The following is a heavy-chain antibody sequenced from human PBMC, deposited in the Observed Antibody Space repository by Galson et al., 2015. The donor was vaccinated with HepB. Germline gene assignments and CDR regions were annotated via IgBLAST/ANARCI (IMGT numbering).Heavy chain of an antibody. J-gene: IGHJ4*02. Sequence: SLRLSCAASGFTFSGSAMHWVRQASGKGLEWVGRIRSKANSHATAYAASVKGRFTISRDDSKNTAYLQMNSLKTEDTAVYYCTRGYCSGGSCSMQDYWGQGTLVTVSS. V-gene: IGHV3-73*01. CDR3: TRGYCSGGSCSMQDY. CDR2: IRSKANSHAT. CDR1: GFTFSGSA. D-gene: IGHD2-15*01.